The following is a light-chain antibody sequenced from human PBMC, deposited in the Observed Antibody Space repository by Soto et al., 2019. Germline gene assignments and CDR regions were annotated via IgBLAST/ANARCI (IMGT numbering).Light chain of an antibody. CDR3: LQDHDYPLT. J-gene: IGKJ1*01. V-gene: IGKV1-6*02. Sequence: AIQMTQSPSSLSASVGDRVTITCRASQGVGDDLAWYQQRPGTAPKLLIYAASTFQFGLPRRFSGSGSGTFFTLTITSLQPDASATYYYLQDHDYPLTFGRGTKVEIK. CDR1: QGVGDD. CDR2: AAS.